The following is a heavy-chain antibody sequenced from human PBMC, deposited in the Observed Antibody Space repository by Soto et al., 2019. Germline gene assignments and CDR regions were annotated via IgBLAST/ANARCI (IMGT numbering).Heavy chain of an antibody. CDR2: INHSGST. J-gene: IGHJ5*02. D-gene: IGHD6-13*01. CDR3: ARASLGRSSRRFDP. Sequence: PSETLSLTCAVYGGSFSGYYWSWIRQPPGKGLEWIGEINHSGSTNYNPSLKSRVTISVDTSKNQFSLKLSSVTAADTAVYYCARASLGRSSRRFDPWGQGTLVTVSS. V-gene: IGHV4-34*01. CDR1: GGSFSGYY.